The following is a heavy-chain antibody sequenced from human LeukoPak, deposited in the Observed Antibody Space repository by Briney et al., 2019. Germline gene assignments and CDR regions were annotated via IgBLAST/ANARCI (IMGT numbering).Heavy chain of an antibody. Sequence: GGSLRLSCAASGFTFSSYEMNWVRQAPGKGLEWVSYISSSGSTIYYADSVKGRSTISRDNAKNSLYLQMNSLRAEDTAVYYYARERHLGVRIYGMDVWGQGTTVTVSS. J-gene: IGHJ6*02. D-gene: IGHD3-10*01. CDR1: GFTFSSYE. CDR2: ISSSGSTI. CDR3: ARERHLGVRIYGMDV. V-gene: IGHV3-48*03.